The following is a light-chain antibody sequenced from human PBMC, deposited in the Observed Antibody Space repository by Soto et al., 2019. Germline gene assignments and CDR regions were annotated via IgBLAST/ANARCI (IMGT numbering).Light chain of an antibody. V-gene: IGKV3-11*01. Sequence: LWPQYPATLSLSPGERATLSCRASRSVSTYLAWYQQKPGQAPRLLIYDASNWATGIPARFSGSGSGTDFTLTISRLEPEDFALYYCQQRGEWPVSFGQGTRLET. CDR3: QQRGEWPVS. CDR2: DAS. CDR1: RSVSTY. J-gene: IGKJ5*01.